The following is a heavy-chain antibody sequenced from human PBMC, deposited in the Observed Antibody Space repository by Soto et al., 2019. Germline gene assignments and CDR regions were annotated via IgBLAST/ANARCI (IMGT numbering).Heavy chain of an antibody. V-gene: IGHV4-61*01. CDR3: AREGNSGSYYYYGMDV. J-gene: IGHJ6*02. CDR2: RYYSGST. CDR1: GGSVSSGSYY. D-gene: IGHD4-4*01. Sequence: QVQLQESGPGLVKPSETLSLTCTVSGGSVSSGSYYWSWIRQPPGKGLEWIGYRYYSGSTNYNPSLKRRVTISVDTSKNQFSLKLNSVTAADTAVYYCAREGNSGSYYYYGMDVWGQGTTVTVSS.